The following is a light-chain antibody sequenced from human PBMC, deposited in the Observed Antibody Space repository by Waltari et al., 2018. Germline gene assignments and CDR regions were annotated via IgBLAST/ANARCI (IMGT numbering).Light chain of an antibody. Sequence: DIQMTQSPSTLSASVGDTITITCRASQSMSNYLAWYQQKPGKASKLLIYKASSSGSVVPSRFSGSGSGTEFTLTISSLQPDDFATYYCQQYNTYSSFGQGTKLEIK. V-gene: IGKV1-5*03. CDR3: QQYNTYSS. CDR2: KAS. J-gene: IGKJ2*03. CDR1: QSMSNY.